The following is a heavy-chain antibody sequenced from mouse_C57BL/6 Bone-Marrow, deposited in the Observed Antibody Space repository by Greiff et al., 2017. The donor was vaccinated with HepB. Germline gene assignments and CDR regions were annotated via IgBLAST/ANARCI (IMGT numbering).Heavy chain of an antibody. V-gene: IGHV2-2*01. CDR2: IWSGGST. Sequence: QVQLQQSGPGLVQPSQSLSITCTVSGFSLTSYGVHWVRQSPGKGLEWLGVIWSGGSTDYNAAFISRLSISKDNSKCQVFFKMNSLQADDTAIYYCARMGLLLSYYAMDYWGQGTSVTVSS. J-gene: IGHJ4*01. CDR1: GFSLTSYG. CDR3: ARMGLLLSYYAMDY. D-gene: IGHD2-3*01.